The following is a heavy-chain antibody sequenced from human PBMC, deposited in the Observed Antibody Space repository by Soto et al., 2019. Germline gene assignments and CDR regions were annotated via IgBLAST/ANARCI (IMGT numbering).Heavy chain of an antibody. CDR2: ISGSDGKT. Sequence: LRLSCAASGFSFGSYALSWVRQAPGKGLEWVSTISGSDGKTFYAGSVKGRFSISRDTSQNTLYLQMNSLRADDTAIYYCARWSYLDYWGQGTRVTVS. D-gene: IGHD3-3*01. J-gene: IGHJ4*02. V-gene: IGHV3-23*01. CDR3: ARWSYLDY. CDR1: GFSFGSYA.